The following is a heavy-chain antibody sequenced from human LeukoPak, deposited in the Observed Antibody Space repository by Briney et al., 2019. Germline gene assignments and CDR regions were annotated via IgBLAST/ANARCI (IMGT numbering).Heavy chain of an antibody. CDR3: AGSGSYNDAFDI. CDR1: GFTFSSYA. CDR2: ISGSGGST. D-gene: IGHD1-26*01. V-gene: IGHV3-23*01. Sequence: GGSLRLSCAAFGFTFSSYAMSWVRQAPGKGLEWVSAISGSGGSTYYADSVKGRFTISRDNSKNTLYLQMNSLRAEDTAVYYCAGSGSYNDAFDIWGQGTMVTVSS. J-gene: IGHJ3*02.